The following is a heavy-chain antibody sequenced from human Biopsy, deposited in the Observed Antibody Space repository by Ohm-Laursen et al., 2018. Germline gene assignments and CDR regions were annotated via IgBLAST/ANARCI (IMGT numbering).Heavy chain of an antibody. CDR2: LDPVSGNS. J-gene: IGHJ5*02. CDR3: GRAVRNQLLTDP. CDR1: GYTFTSYD. Sequence: ASVKVSCKASGYTFTSYDITWVRQASGQGPEWIGWLDPVSGNSNFGQKFRGRVTVTSDTSISTAYMELSGLTSDDAATYYCGRAVRNQLLTDPWGQGTLVTVTS. D-gene: IGHD1-7*01. V-gene: IGHV1-8*01.